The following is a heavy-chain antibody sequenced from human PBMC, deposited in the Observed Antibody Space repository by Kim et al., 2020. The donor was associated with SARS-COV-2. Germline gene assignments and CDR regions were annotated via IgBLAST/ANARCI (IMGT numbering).Heavy chain of an antibody. V-gene: IGHV4-39*01. CDR3: ARLYCSNTSCHIGDAFDI. CDR1: GGSISSSSYY. CDR2: IYYSGST. J-gene: IGHJ3*02. D-gene: IGHD2-2*02. Sequence: SETLSLTCTVSGGSISSSSYYWGWIRQPPGKGLEWIGSIYYSGSTYYNPSLKSRVTISVDTSKNQFSLKLSSVTAADTAVYYCARLYCSNTSCHIGDAFDIWGQGTMVTVSS.